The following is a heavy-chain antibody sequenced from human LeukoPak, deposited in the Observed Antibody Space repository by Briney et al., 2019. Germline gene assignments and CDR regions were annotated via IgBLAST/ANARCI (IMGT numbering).Heavy chain of an antibody. CDR3: ARDRGYSSGWRANWFDP. V-gene: IGHV4-34*01. CDR1: GGSFSGYY. CDR2: ICHSGST. Sequence: SETLSLTCAVYGGSFSGYYWSWIRQPPGKGLEWIGEICHSGSTNYNPSLKSRVTISVDKSKNQFSLKLSSVTAADTAVYYCARDRGYSSGWRANWFDPWGQGTLVTVSS. D-gene: IGHD6-19*01. J-gene: IGHJ5*02.